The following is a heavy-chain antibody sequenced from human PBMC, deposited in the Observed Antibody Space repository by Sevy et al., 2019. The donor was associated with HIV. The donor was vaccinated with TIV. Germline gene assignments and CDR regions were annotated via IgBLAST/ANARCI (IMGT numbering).Heavy chain of an antibody. Sequence: GGSLRLSCAASGFSVSSNYMSWVRQAPGKGLEWVSSISSSRSYIYYADSVKGRFTISRDNAKNSLYLQMNSLRVEDTAVYYCASPVTPGYYGMDVWGQGTTVTVSS. CDR2: ISSSRSYI. CDR3: ASPVTPGYYGMDV. J-gene: IGHJ6*02. CDR1: GFSVSSNY. D-gene: IGHD2-21*02. V-gene: IGHV3-21*01.